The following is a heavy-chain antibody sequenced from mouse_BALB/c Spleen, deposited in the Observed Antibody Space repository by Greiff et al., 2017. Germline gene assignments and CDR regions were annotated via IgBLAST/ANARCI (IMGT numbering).Heavy chain of an antibody. D-gene: IGHD2-3*01. CDR1: GYTFTSYW. J-gene: IGHJ3*01. Sequence: VMLVESGAELAKPGASVKMSCKASGYTFTSYWMHWVKQRPGQGLEWIGYINPSTGYTEYNQKFKDKATLTADKSSSTAYMQLSSLTSEDSAVYYCARSGLLLFAYWGQGTLVTVSA. V-gene: IGHV1-7*01. CDR3: ARSGLLLFAY. CDR2: INPSTGYT.